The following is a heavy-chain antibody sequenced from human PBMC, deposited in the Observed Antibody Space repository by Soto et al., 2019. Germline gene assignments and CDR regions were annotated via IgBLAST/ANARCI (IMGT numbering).Heavy chain of an antibody. CDR2: VYHPGAT. Sequence: QVQLQESGPGLVELSQTLSLVCSVSGAPLSYGGYYWSWVRQPPGKALEWIGFVYHPGATYYHPSLERRVTMAVDMSKNEVSMKLAPVTGADTDTYYCAREGHASCKLLTPWGKGLLVNVSS. CDR1: GAPLSYGGYY. D-gene: IGHD2-21*01. V-gene: IGHV4-31*03. CDR3: AREGHASCKLLTP. J-gene: IGHJ5*02.